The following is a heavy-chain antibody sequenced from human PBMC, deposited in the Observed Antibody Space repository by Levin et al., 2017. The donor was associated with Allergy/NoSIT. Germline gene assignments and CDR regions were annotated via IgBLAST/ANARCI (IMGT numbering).Heavy chain of an antibody. D-gene: IGHD6-19*01. V-gene: IGHV3-33*01. CDR1: GFTFSSYG. CDR3: ARERGSGPHFPLYFDY. J-gene: IGHJ4*02. CDR2: IWYDGSNK. Sequence: GGSLRLSCAASGFTFSSYGMHWVRQAPGKGLEWVAVIWYDGSNKYYADSVKGRFTISRDNSKNTLYLQMNSLRAEDTAVYYCARERGSGPHFPLYFDYWGQGTLVTVSS.